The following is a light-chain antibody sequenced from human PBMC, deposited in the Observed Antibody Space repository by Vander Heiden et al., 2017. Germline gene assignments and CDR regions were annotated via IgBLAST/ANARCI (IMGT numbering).Light chain of an antibody. CDR1: QNSNSNY. CDR2: GIS. V-gene: IGKV3-15*01. CDR3: QRYTSSPIT. J-gene: IGKJ5*01. Sequence: EMAMTQSPATSSCAPGGRTTLICRTRQNSNSNYLAWYQQKPGRAPRLLIYGISIRATGVPARFSGSGSGTEFTLTISSLQSEDFATYFCQRYTSSPITFGQGTRLEIK.